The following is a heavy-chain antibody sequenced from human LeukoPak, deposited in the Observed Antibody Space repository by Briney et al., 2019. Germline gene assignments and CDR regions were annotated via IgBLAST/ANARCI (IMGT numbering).Heavy chain of an antibody. Sequence: SETLSLTCAVYGVSFSGYYWSWIRQPPGKGLEWIGGINHSGSTNYNPSLRSRVTTSVDTSKNQFSLKLSSVTAAATAVYYCARLRYYDFWSGYYKHGTNDFDIWGQGTMVTVSS. CDR1: GVSFSGYY. CDR3: ARLRYYDFWSGYYKHGTNDFDI. V-gene: IGHV4-34*01. D-gene: IGHD3-3*01. J-gene: IGHJ3*02. CDR2: INHSGST.